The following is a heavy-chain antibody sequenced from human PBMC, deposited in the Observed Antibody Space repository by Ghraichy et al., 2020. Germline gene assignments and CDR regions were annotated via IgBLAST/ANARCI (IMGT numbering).Heavy chain of an antibody. Sequence: GGSLRLSCSASGFTFSSYAMHWVRQAPGKGLEYVSAISSNGGSTYYADSVKGRFTISRDNSKNTLYLQMSSLRAEDTAVYYCVKEERDYDILTGYYKRLDYWGQGTLVTVSS. V-gene: IGHV3-64D*09. CDR3: VKEERDYDILTGYYKRLDY. CDR1: GFTFSSYA. D-gene: IGHD3-9*01. CDR2: ISSNGGST. J-gene: IGHJ4*02.